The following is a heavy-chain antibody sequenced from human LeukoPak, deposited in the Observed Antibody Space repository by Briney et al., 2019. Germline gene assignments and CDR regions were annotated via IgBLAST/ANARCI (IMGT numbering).Heavy chain of an antibody. Sequence: GGSLRRSGAASGFTFSSYGMSWVRQAPGKGLEWVSAISGSGGSTYYADSVKGRFTISRDNSKNTLYLQMNSLRAEDTAVYYCAKEFYYDILTGYYVPLYYWGQGTLVTVSS. V-gene: IGHV3-23*01. CDR1: GFTFSSYG. CDR2: ISGSGGST. CDR3: AKEFYYDILTGYYVPLYY. J-gene: IGHJ4*02. D-gene: IGHD3-9*01.